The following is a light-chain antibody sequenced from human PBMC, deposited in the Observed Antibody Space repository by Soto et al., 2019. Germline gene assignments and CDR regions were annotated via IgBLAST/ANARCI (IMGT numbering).Light chain of an antibody. J-gene: IGLJ2*01. Sequence: QPVLTQTPSASGTPGQRVTISCSGSSSNIGSNYVYWYRQLPGTAPKLLIYANSQRPSGVPDRFSGSKSGTSASLAISGLRSEDEADYYCATWDDSLRGVVFGGGTQLTVL. V-gene: IGLV1-47*01. CDR1: SSNIGSNY. CDR3: ATWDDSLRGVV. CDR2: ANS.